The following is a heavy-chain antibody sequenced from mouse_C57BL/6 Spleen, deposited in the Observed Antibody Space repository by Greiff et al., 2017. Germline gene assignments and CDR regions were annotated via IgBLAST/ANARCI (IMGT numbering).Heavy chain of an antibody. CDR3: ARTGTKDAMDY. J-gene: IGHJ4*01. CDR2: INPNNGGT. D-gene: IGHD4-1*01. CDR1: GYTFTDYY. V-gene: IGHV1-26*01. Sequence: EVQLQQSGPELVKPGASVKISCKASGYTFTDYYMNWVKQSHGKSLEWIGDINPNNGGTSYNQKFKGKATLAVDKSSSTAYMELRSLTSEDSAVYYCARTGTKDAMDYWGQGTSVTVSS.